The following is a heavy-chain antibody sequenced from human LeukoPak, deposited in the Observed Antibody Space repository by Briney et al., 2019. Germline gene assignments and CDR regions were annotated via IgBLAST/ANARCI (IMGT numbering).Heavy chain of an antibody. CDR2: IVGSGDNT. D-gene: IGHD3-10*01. V-gene: IGHV3-23*01. CDR3: AKAYYGSGNPTGGY. J-gene: IGHJ4*02. Sequence: GGSLRLSCAASGFTFSSYAMSWVRQAPGKGLEWVSGIVGSGDNTYYRDSVKGRFTISRDNSKNTLYLQMNSLRAEDTAVYYCAKAYYGSGNPTGGYWGQGTLVTVSS. CDR1: GFTFSSYA.